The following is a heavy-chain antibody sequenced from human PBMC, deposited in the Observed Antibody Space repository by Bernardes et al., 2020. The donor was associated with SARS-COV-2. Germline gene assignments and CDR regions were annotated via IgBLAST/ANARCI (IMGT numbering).Heavy chain of an antibody. D-gene: IGHD3-22*01. CDR3: ARANDYDRDRWES. Sequence: GRSLRPSCGASGFTARGSYRSWAREAPGKGLEWVSLPYSGGSTFYADSVKGRFTISRDNSKNTLHLQMNSLRPEDTAIYYCARANDYDRDRWESWGQGTLVTVSS. V-gene: IGHV3-66*01. CDR2: PYSGGST. CDR1: GFTARGSY. J-gene: IGHJ4*02.